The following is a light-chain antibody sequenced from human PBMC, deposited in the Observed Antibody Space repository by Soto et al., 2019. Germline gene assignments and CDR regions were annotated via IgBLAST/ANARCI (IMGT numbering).Light chain of an antibody. CDR2: DAS. CDR3: QQRCDWPLT. Sequence: EIVLTQSPATLSLSPGARATLSCRASQSISSQLAWYQQKPGQAPRLLIYDASNRATGIPARFSGSGSATDFTLTIRSLEPEDFAVYYCQQRCDWPLTFGGGTKVEIK. CDR1: QSISSQ. J-gene: IGKJ4*01. V-gene: IGKV3-11*01.